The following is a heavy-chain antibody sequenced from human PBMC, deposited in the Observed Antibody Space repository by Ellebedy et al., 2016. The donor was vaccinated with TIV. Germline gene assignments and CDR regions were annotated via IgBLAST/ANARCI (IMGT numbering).Heavy chain of an antibody. J-gene: IGHJ3*01. Sequence: GESLKISCAASGLTFSSHAMSWVRQAPGKGLEWVSSITESGGNTYYADSVKGRFTISRDNSKDTLFPRMNSLRAEDTAIYFCARDPVGVGPAFDVWGQGTMVTVSS. V-gene: IGHV3-23*01. CDR1: GLTFSSHA. D-gene: IGHD4-23*01. CDR3: ARDPVGVGPAFDV. CDR2: ITESGGNT.